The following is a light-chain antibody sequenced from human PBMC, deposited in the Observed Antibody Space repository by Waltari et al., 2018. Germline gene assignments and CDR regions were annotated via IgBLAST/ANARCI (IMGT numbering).Light chain of an antibody. Sequence: EIVLTQSPGTLSLSPGERATLSCRASQSVSNSYLAWYQQRPGQAPRRLIYGASSRATGIPDRFSGSGSGTDFTLTISRLEPEDFAVYYCQQYGSSPHWTFGQGTKVEIK. V-gene: IGKV3-20*01. CDR1: QSVSNSY. J-gene: IGKJ1*01. CDR3: QQYGSSPHWT. CDR2: GAS.